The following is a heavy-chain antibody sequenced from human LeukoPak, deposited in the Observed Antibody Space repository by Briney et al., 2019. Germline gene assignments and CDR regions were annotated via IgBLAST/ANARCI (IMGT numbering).Heavy chain of an antibody. CDR1: GFTFSSFT. J-gene: IGHJ4*02. V-gene: IGHV3-23*01. D-gene: IGHD5-12*01. CDR2: ISDGSRDT. CDR3: TTRLRNHFDD. Sequence: GGPLRLSCATSGFTFSSFTMNWARQPPGKRLEWVPTISDGSRDTHYAGSVKGRFTNSRHDSQNIVYLQMDSLRAEDTGLYYCTTRLRNHFDDWGQGTQVTVSS.